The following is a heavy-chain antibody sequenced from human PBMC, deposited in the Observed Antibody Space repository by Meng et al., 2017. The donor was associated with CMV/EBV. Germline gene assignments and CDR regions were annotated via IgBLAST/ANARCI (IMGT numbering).Heavy chain of an antibody. V-gene: IGHV1-2*02. CDR3: ARGTGAIAFDI. D-gene: IGHD7-27*01. CDR2: INPNSGGT. J-gene: IGHJ3*02. CDR1: GYTFTGYY. Sequence: ASVKVSCKASGYTFTGYYMHWVRQAPGQGLEWMGWINPNSGGTNDAQKFQGRVTMTRDTSISTADMELSRLRSDDTAVYYCARGTGAIAFDIWGQGTTVTVSS.